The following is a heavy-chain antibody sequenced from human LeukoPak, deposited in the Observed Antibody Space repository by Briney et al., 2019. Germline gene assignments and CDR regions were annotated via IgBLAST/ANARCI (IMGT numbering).Heavy chain of an antibody. Sequence: GASVKVSCKASGYTFTSYGISWVRQAPGQGLEWMGIINPSGGSTSYAQKFQGRVTMTRDTSTSTVYMELSSLRSGDTAVYYCAFTYYYDSSGYYAPHSLGYWGQGTLVTVSS. D-gene: IGHD3-22*01. J-gene: IGHJ4*02. CDR3: AFTYYYDSSGYYAPHSLGY. V-gene: IGHV1-46*01. CDR2: INPSGGST. CDR1: GYTFTSYG.